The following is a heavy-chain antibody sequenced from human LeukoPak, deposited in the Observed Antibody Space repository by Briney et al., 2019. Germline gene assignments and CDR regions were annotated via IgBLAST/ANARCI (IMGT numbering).Heavy chain of an antibody. J-gene: IGHJ3*02. Sequence: PGGSPRLSCAASGFTVSSNYMSWVRQAPGKGLEWVSVIYSGGSTYYADSVKGRFTISRDNSKNTLYLQMNSLRAEDTAVYYCARDPGLMDVRGAFDIWGQGTMVTVSS. CDR2: IYSGGST. D-gene: IGHD2-8*01. V-gene: IGHV3-53*01. CDR3: ARDPGLMDVRGAFDI. CDR1: GFTVSSNY.